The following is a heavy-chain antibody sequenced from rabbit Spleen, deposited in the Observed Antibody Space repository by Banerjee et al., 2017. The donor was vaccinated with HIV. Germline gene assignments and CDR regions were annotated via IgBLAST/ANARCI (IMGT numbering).Heavy chain of an antibody. Sequence: QSLEESGGDLVKPGASLTLTCTASGVSFSSSSYMCWVRQAPGKGLEWIACIDTGSSGFTYFATWAKGRFTCSKTSSTTVTLQMTRLTAADTATYFCARDTSSSFSSYGMDRGAQGPSSPS. CDR1: GVSFSSSSY. J-gene: IGHJ6*01. CDR3: ARDTSSSFSSYGMDR. CDR2: IDTGSSGFT. D-gene: IGHD1-1*01. V-gene: IGHV1S40*01.